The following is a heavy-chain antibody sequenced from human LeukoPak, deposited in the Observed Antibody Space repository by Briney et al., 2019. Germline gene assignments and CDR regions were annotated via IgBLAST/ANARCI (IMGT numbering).Heavy chain of an antibody. CDR3: ARHPICTSTDRYKGGSFDY. V-gene: IGHV5-51*01. CDR1: GYSFTTHW. Sequence: GESLQISCKGSGYSFTTHWIGWVRQMPGKGLEWMGIIYPGDSETRYSPSFQGQVTISADRSISTAYLQWSSLKASDTAMYYCARHPICTSTDRYKGGSFDYWGQGTLVTVSS. J-gene: IGHJ4*02. D-gene: IGHD2-2*02. CDR2: IYPGDSET.